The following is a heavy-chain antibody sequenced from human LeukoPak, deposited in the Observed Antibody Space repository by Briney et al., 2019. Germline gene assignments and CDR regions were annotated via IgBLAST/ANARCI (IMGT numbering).Heavy chain of an antibody. V-gene: IGHV3-74*01. CDR3: AREDIVVVPAAQLHYYYYGMDV. D-gene: IGHD2-2*01. CDR1: GFTFSSYW. J-gene: IGHJ6*02. CDR2: INSDGSST. Sequence: PGGSLRLSCAASGFTFSSYWMHWVRQAPGKGLVWVSRINSDGSSTSYADSVKGRFTISRDNAKNTLYLQMNSLRAEDTAVYYCAREDIVVVPAAQLHYYYYGMDVWGQGTTVTVSS.